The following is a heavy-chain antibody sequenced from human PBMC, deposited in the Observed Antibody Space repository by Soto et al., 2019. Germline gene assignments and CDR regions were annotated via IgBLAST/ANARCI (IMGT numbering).Heavy chain of an antibody. D-gene: IGHD3-3*01. J-gene: IGHJ5*02. V-gene: IGHV4-30-4*01. CDR2: MQDSRTT. CDR1: GASVTSGDLY. CDR3: STGGVNNLWSSLSA. Sequence: QAQLPASGPGLVRPSHTLSIRCSVSGASVTSGDLYWNWVRQTPGTGLEWLGYMQDSRTTSYNPSLKGRVTRSGITSKNHFSRRLTSGTAADTALYFFSTGGVNNLWSSLSAWGQGIRVTV.